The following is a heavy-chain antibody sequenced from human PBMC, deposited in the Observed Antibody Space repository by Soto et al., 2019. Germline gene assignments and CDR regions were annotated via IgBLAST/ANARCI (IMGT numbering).Heavy chain of an antibody. CDR2: FSYSGSL. J-gene: IGHJ2*01. V-gene: IGHV4-34*01. Sequence: SETLSLTCSVYGGSPRAYHWSWIRQSPGEGLEWIGEFSYSGSLNYNPSLKRRVAVSLDTSTDHFSLTMTSVTAADTGVYFCAGGPRYWSFALWGRGTLVTVSS. CDR1: GGSPRAYH. CDR3: AGGPRYWSFAL. D-gene: IGHD1-20*01.